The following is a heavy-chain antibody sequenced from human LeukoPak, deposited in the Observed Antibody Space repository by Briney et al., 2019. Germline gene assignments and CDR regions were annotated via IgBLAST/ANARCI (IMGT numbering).Heavy chain of an antibody. J-gene: IGHJ6*02. D-gene: IGHD3-16*01. CDR1: GGTFSSYA. CDR2: IIPILGIA. V-gene: IGHV1-69*04. Sequence: GASVKVSCKASGGTFSSYAISWVRQAPGQGLEWMGRIIPILGIANYAQKFQGRVTITADKSTSTAYMELSSLRSEDTAVYYCARARIGGVKEYYYYGMDVWGQGTTVTVSS. CDR3: ARARIGGVKEYYYYGMDV.